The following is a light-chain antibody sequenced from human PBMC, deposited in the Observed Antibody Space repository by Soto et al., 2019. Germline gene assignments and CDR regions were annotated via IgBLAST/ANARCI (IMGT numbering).Light chain of an antibody. CDR3: QQRSNWPPGLT. CDR1: QSVSSY. Sequence: EIVLTQSPATLSLSPGERATLSSRASQSVSSYLAWYQQKPGQAPRLLIYDASNRATGIPARFSGSGSGTDITLTISSLEPEDFAVYYCQQRSNWPPGLTFGGGTKVEIK. V-gene: IGKV3-11*01. CDR2: DAS. J-gene: IGKJ4*01.